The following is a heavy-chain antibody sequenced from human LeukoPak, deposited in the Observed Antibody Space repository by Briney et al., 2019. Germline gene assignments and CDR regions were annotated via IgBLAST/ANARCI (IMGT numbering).Heavy chain of an antibody. CDR3: ARLPYYHYYYMDV. V-gene: IGHV5-51*01. CDR1: GDSFTSYW. J-gene: IGHJ6*03. Sequence: GESLKISCKGSGDSFTSYWIGWVRQMPGRGLEWMGIIYPGDSDTRYSPSFQGQVTISADKSISTAYLQWSSLKASDTAMYYCARLPYYHYYYMDVWGKGTTVTVSS. CDR2: IYPGDSDT.